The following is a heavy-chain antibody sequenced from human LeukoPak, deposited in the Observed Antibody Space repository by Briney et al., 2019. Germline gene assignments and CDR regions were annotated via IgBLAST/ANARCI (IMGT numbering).Heavy chain of an antibody. V-gene: IGHV3-30*02. CDR3: SSVPSMWELYPGEAFDI. CDR2: IRYDGSNK. CDR1: GFTFSSYG. J-gene: IGHJ3*02. D-gene: IGHD1-26*01. Sequence: PGGSLRLSCAASGFTFSSYGMHWVRQAPGKGLEWVAFIRYDGSNKYYADSVKGRFTISRDNSKNTLYLQMNSLRAEDTAVYYCSSVPSMWELYPGEAFDIWGQGTMVTVSS.